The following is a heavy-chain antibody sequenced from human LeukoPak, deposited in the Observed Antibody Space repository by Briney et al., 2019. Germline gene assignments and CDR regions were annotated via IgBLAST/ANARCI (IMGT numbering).Heavy chain of an antibody. CDR3: ARPDDSESFYRANHY. Sequence: GTSLRLSCAASGFSFNSYPMRWVRQAPGKGLEWVAVISNDGNNKYYADSVKGRFTISRDNSNNTLSLQMNGLRVEDTAVYYCARPDDSESFYRANHYWGRGTLVTVS. D-gene: IGHD3-10*01. J-gene: IGHJ4*02. CDR1: GFSFNSYP. CDR2: ISNDGNNK. V-gene: IGHV3-30*04.